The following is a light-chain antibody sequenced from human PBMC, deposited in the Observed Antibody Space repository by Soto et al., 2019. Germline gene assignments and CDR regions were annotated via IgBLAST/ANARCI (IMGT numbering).Light chain of an antibody. Sequence: IVMTQSPATLSVSPGERATLSCRASQSVSSNLAWYQQKPGQSPRLLIYGASTRATGIPARFSGSGSGTEFTLTISSLQSEDFAVYYCQQHNNWPMYTFGQGTKLEIK. CDR2: GAS. CDR3: QQHNNWPMYT. J-gene: IGKJ2*01. V-gene: IGKV3-15*01. CDR1: QSVSSN.